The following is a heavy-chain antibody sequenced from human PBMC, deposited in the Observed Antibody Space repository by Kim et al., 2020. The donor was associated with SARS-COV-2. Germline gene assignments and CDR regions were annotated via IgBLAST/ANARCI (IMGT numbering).Heavy chain of an antibody. Sequence: DSVKGRFTISIDNSKNTLYLQMNSLRAEDTAVYYCAKRNSDSGTYYSFDYWGQGTLVTVSS. CDR3: AKRNSDSGTYYSFDY. V-gene: IGHV3-23*01. D-gene: IGHD3-10*01. J-gene: IGHJ4*02.